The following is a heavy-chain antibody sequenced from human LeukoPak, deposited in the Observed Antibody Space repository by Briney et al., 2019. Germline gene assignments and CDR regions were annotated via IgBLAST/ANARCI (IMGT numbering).Heavy chain of an antibody. D-gene: IGHD1-1*01. V-gene: IGHV1-2*02. J-gene: IGHJ4*02. CDR2: INPYTGGT. CDR3: ARGRGVQLERKLDH. Sequence: GASVKVSCKASGYTFTDYYMHWVRQAPGQGLEWMGWINPYTGGTNYAQKFQGRVTMPRDSSISTAYMELSSLTSDDTAVYYCARGRGVQLERKLDHWGQGTLVTVSS. CDR1: GYTFTDYY.